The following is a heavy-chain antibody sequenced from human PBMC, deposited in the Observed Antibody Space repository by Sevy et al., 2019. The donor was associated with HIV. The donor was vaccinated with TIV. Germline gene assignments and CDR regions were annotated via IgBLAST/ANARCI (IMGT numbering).Heavy chain of an antibody. D-gene: IGHD3-3*01. CDR3: AKAGDFWTGYYYYGMDI. V-gene: IGHV3-9*01. CDR1: RLTFDDYA. CDR2: ISWNGGRT. Sequence: SLRLSCTTSRLTFDDYAMHWVLQAPGKVLEWVAGISWNGGRTEYADSVRGRFKISRDNAKNSLYLQMNSLRVEDSALYFCAKAGDFWTGYYYYGMDIWGQGTTVTVSS. J-gene: IGHJ6*02.